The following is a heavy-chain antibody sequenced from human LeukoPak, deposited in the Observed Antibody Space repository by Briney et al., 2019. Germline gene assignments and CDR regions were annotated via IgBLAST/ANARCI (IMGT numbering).Heavy chain of an antibody. CDR3: ARSPHILTGENFDY. CDR1: GYNY. D-gene: IGHD3-9*01. CDR2: INPHSGGT. J-gene: IGHJ4*02. Sequence: ASVKVSCKASGYNYIHWVRQAPGQGLEWMGWINPHSGGTNYAQKFQGRVTMTRDTSISTAYMHLSRLRSADTAVYYCARSPHILTGENFDYWGQGTLLTVSS. V-gene: IGHV1-2*02.